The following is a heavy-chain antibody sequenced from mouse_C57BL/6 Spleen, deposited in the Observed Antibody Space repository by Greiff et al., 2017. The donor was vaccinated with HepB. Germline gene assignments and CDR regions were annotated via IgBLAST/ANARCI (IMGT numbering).Heavy chain of an antibody. CDR2: IRNKANGYTT. D-gene: IGHD1-1*01. CDR3: ARILFITTVVATGAMDY. V-gene: IGHV7-3*01. CDR1: GFTFTDYY. J-gene: IGHJ4*01. Sequence: EVKLVESGGGLVQPGGSLSLSCAASGFTFTDYYMSWVRQPPGKALEWLGFIRNKANGYTTEYSASVKGRFTISRDNSQSILYLQMNALRAEDSATYYCARILFITTVVATGAMDYWGQGTSVTVSS.